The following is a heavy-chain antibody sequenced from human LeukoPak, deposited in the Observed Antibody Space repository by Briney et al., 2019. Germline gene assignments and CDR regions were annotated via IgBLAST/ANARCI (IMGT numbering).Heavy chain of an antibody. CDR1: GFTFSSYA. CDR3: AKETGGYDPGYFDY. J-gene: IGHJ4*02. V-gene: IGHV3-23*01. Sequence: GGSLRLSCAASGFTFSSYAMSWVRQAPGKGLEWVSAISSSGSTIYYADSVKGRFTISRDNSKNTLYLQMNSLRAEDTAVYYCAKETGGYDPGYFDYWGQGTLVTVSS. CDR2: ISSSGSTI. D-gene: IGHD5-12*01.